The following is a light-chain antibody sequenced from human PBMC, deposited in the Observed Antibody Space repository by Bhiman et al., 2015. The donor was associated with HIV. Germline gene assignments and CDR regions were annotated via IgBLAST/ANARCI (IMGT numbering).Light chain of an antibody. Sequence: QSVLTQPPSVSGAPGQRVTFSCTGSSSNIGAGFDVHWYQQFPGTSPKLLIYGNSNRPSGVPDRFSGSKSGTSASLAITGLQAEDEADYYCQSYDSRLTEVFGTGTKVTVL. CDR3: QSYDSRLTEV. V-gene: IGLV1-40*01. CDR2: GNS. J-gene: IGLJ1*01. CDR1: SSNIGAGFD.